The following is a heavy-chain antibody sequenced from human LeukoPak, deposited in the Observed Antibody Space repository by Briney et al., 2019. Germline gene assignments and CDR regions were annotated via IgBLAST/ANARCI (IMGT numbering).Heavy chain of an antibody. Sequence: PSETLSLTCTVSGGSISSGGYYWSWIRQHPGKGLEWIGYIYYSGSTYYNPSLKSRVTISVDTSKNQFSLKLSSVTAADTAVYYCARDIKTGLQYFPGFPSGMDVWGQGTTVTVSS. CDR3: ARDIKTGLQYFPGFPSGMDV. V-gene: IGHV4-31*03. J-gene: IGHJ6*02. CDR2: IYYSGST. D-gene: IGHD4-4*01. CDR1: GGSISSGGYY.